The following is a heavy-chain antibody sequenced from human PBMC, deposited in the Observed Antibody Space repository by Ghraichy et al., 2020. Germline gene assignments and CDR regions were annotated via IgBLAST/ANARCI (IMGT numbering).Heavy chain of an antibody. D-gene: IGHD6-13*01. Sequence: SETLSLTCTVSGGSISSNSYYWGWIRQPPGKGLEWIGSIYYSGTTYYNPSLKSRVTISVDTSKHQFSLKLSSVTAADTAVYYCAGQQLASYWYFDLWGRGTLVTVSS. CDR1: GGSISSNSYY. J-gene: IGHJ2*01. V-gene: IGHV4-39*01. CDR2: IYYSGTT. CDR3: AGQQLASYWYFDL.